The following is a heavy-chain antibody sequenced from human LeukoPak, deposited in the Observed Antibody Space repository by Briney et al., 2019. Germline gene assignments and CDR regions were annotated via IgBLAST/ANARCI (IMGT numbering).Heavy chain of an antibody. J-gene: IGHJ3*02. CDR1: GGSISSSSYY. V-gene: IGHV4-39*03. CDR3: PFVVVPPRKAYAFDI. CDR2: IYYSGST. D-gene: IGHD2-2*01. Sequence: PSETLSLTCTVSGGSISSSSYYWGWIRQPPGKGLEWIGSIYYSGSTYYNPSLKSRVTISVDTSKNQFSLKLSSVTAADTAVYYCPFVVVPPRKAYAFDIWGQGTMVTVSS.